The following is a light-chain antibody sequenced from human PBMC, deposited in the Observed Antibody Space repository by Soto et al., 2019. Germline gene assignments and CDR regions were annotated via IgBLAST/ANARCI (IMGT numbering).Light chain of an antibody. V-gene: IGLV2-23*02. CDR3: CSYAGVNTFYV. J-gene: IGLJ1*01. CDR1: SSDVGSYNL. Sequence: QSALTQPASGSGSPGQSITISWTGTSSDVGSYNLVSWYQQHPGKAPKLMIYGVSKRPSGVSDRFSGSKSGDTASLTISGLQAEDEADYYCCSYAGVNTFYVFGTGTKVTVL. CDR2: GVS.